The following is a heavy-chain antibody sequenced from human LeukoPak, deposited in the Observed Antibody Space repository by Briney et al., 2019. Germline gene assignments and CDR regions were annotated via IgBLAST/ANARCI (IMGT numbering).Heavy chain of an antibody. V-gene: IGHV3-49*04. D-gene: IGHD3-22*01. J-gene: IGHJ4*02. CDR1: GFTFGDYA. CDR3: TTIYYDSSGPEAYFDY. Sequence: GGSLRLSCTASGFTFGDYAMSWVRQAPGKGLEWVGFIRSKAYGGTTEYAASVKVRFTISRDDSKSTAYLQMNSLKTEDTAVYYCTTIYYDSSGPEAYFDYWGQGTLVTVSS. CDR2: IRSKAYGGTT.